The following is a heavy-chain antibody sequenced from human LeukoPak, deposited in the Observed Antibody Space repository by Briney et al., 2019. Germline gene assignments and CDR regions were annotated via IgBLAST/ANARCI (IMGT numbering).Heavy chain of an antibody. CDR2: IYPGDSDT. J-gene: IGHJ4*02. Sequence: GESLKISCKGSGYSFTSYWIGWVRPMPGKGLEWMGIIYPGDSDTRYSPSFQGQVTISADKSISTAYLQWSSLKASDTALYYCARQADYYGSGSYRDYWGQGTLVTVSS. V-gene: IGHV5-51*01. D-gene: IGHD3-10*01. CDR1: GYSFTSYW. CDR3: ARQADYYGSGSYRDY.